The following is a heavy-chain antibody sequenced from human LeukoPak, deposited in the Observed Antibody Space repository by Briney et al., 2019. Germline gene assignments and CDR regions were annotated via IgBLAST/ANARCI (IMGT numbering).Heavy chain of an antibody. J-gene: IGHJ6*03. Sequence: ASVKVSCKASGYTFTSYDINWVRQATGQGLEWMGWMNPNSGNTGYAQKFQGRVTMTRGTSISIAYMELSSLRSEDTAVYYCARGRITMVRGVRLGSYYMDVWGKGTTATISS. V-gene: IGHV1-8*02. CDR2: MNPNSGNT. CDR1: GYTFTSYD. D-gene: IGHD3-10*01. CDR3: ARGRITMVRGVRLGSYYMDV.